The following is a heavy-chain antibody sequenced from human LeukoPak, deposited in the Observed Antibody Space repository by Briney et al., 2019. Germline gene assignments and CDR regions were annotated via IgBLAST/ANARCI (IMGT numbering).Heavy chain of an antibody. D-gene: IGHD4-17*01. CDR3: ARAAYGAAMFGY. J-gene: IGHJ4*02. CDR2: IYYTGST. CDR1: GGSISNYY. V-gene: IGHV4-59*01. Sequence: SETLSLTCTVSGGSISNYYWSWVRQPPGKRLEWIGYIYYTGSTNYNYSLKSRVTISVDTSKNQFSLRLSSVTAADTAVYYCARAAYGAAMFGYWGQGILVTVSS.